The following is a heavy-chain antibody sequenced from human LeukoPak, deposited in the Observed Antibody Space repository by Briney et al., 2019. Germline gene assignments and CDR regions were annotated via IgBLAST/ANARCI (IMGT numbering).Heavy chain of an antibody. V-gene: IGHV3-20*04. CDR1: GFTFSSYG. D-gene: IGHD3-3*01. Sequence: GGSLRLSCAASGFTFSSYGMSWVRQAPGKGLESVSGINWNGGSTGYADSVKGRFTISRDNAKNSLYLQMNSLRAEDTALYYCARDSTIFGVVIQYYFDYWGQGTLVTVSS. CDR3: ARDSTIFGVVIQYYFDY. CDR2: INWNGGST. J-gene: IGHJ4*02.